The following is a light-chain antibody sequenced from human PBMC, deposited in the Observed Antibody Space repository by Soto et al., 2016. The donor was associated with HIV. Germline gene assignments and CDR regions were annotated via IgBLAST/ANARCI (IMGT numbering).Light chain of an antibody. J-gene: IGKJ5*01. V-gene: IGKV1-12*02. Sequence: DIRMTQSPSTLSASLGDRVTITCRASQGISDWLAWYQQKPGKAPKLLIYSTSSLENGVPSRFSGSGSGTEFTLTISSLQPEDFATYYCQQAHSFPSVTFGQGTRLEIK. CDR3: QQAHSFPSVT. CDR1: QGISDW. CDR2: STS.